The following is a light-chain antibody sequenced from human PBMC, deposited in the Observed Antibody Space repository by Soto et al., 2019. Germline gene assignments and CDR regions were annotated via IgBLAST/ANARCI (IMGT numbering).Light chain of an antibody. CDR1: QSVSGD. CDR3: QQYGNWPLT. V-gene: IGKV3-15*01. CDR2: GAS. Sequence: ETVMTQSPATLSVSPGERTTLSCRASQSVSGDLAWYQQKPGQAPRLLIYGASTRATGIPARFSGSGSGTEFTVTISSLQSEDFAVYYCQQYGNWPLTFGQGTRLEIK. J-gene: IGKJ5*01.